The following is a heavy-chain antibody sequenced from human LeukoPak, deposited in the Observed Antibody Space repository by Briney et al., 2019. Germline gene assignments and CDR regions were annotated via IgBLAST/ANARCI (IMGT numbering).Heavy chain of an antibody. D-gene: IGHD5-12*01. J-gene: IGHJ4*02. CDR2: IYTSGST. V-gene: IGHV4-4*07. CDR1: GGSISSYY. CDR3: ARGGIGLWLRLAPLFDY. Sequence: SETLSLTCTVSGGSISSYYWSWIRQPAGKGLVWIGRIYTSGSTNYNPSLKSRVTMSVDTSKNQFSLKLSSVTAADTAVYYCARGGIGLWLRLAPLFDYWGQGTLVTVSS.